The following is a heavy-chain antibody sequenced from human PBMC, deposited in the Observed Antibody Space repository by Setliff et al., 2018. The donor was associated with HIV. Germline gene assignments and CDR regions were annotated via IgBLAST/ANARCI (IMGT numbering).Heavy chain of an antibody. V-gene: IGHV3-66*01. CDR1: GFSVSNKY. D-gene: IGHD5-18*01. Sequence: PGGSLRLSCAASGFSVSNKYMTWVRQAPGKGLEWVSIIYSDDYTYYSDSVKGRFTISRDKSKNTLYLQMNSLSADDTAIYYCARGRGYDHGYFDSWGQGTLVTVSS. CDR3: ARGRGYDHGYFDS. J-gene: IGHJ4*02. CDR2: IYSDDYT.